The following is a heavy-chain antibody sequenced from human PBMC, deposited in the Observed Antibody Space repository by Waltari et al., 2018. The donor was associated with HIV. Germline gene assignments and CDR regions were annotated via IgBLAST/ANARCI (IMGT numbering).Heavy chain of an antibody. CDR3: ARNSSGKGNRYFYYGLDV. V-gene: IGHV1-8*02. Sequence: QVHLVQSGPEVKRPGASVKISCQAFGYTFINFDVNWIRQAAGQGPGWLGGRNPNGGNPAFPYIFEDRVTMTRDVSTDTAYMEMTGLTPEDTAIYYCARNSSGKGNRYFYYGLDVWGQGTPVTV. J-gene: IGHJ6*02. D-gene: IGHD3-22*01. CDR1: GYTFINFD. CDR2: RNPNGGNP.